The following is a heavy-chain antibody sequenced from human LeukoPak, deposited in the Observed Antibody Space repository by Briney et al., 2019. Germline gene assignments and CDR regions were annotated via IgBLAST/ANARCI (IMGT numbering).Heavy chain of an antibody. CDR2: INPNLGTA. Sequence: SVTLSLTSSAGTFTSYAISWVRQAPAQGHEWVGVINPNLGTANYYQKFQGKVTITVDKSTSTTSMELRRLRSEATDVSYCEVGMGRHYYYYYMDVWGKGTTVTVSS. V-gene: IGHV1-69*06. CDR3: EVGMGRHYYYYYMDV. D-gene: IGHD1-1*01. J-gene: IGHJ6*03. CDR1: AGTFTSYA.